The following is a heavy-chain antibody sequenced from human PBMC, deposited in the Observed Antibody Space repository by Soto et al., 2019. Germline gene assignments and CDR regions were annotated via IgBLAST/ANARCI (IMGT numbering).Heavy chain of an antibody. CDR1: GYTFTGYY. Sequence: ASVKVSCKASGYTFTGYYMHWVRQAPGQGLEWMGWINPNSGGTNYAQKFQGRVTMTRDTSISTAYMELSRLRSDDTAVYYCARDRSKSSSSVSWFDPWGQGTLVTVSS. D-gene: IGHD6-6*01. CDR3: ARDRSKSSSSVSWFDP. J-gene: IGHJ5*02. V-gene: IGHV1-2*02. CDR2: INPNSGGT.